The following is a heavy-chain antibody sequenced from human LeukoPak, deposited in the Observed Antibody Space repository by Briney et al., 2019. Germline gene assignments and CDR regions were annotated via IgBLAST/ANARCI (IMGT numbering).Heavy chain of an antibody. CDR1: GGTFSSYA. J-gene: IGHJ4*02. CDR3: ARGETAMVTSGPDY. D-gene: IGHD5-18*01. CDR2: IIPILGIA. V-gene: IGHV1-69*04. Sequence: ASVKVSCKASGGTFSSYAISWVRQAPGQGLEWMGRIIPILGIANYAQKFQGRVTITADKSTSTAYMELSSLRSEDTAVYYCARGETAMVTSGPDYWGQGTLVTVSS.